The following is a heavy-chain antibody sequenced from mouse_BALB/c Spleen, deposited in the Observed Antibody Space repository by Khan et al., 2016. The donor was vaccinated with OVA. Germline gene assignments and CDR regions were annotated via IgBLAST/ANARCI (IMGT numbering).Heavy chain of an antibody. J-gene: IGHJ4*01. Sequence: QVQLKESGPGLVAPSQSLSITCTVSGFSLTSYGVHWVRQPPGKGLEWLGIIWAGGSTNYNSAHMPSLSTSTDNSKIQAVSIMNRLQTVDTAMYYCARDDGGGNEAVDYWGQGTSVTVSS. CDR2: IWAGGST. D-gene: IGHD2-1*01. CDR3: ARDDGGGNEAVDY. CDR1: GFSLTSYG. V-gene: IGHV2-9*02.